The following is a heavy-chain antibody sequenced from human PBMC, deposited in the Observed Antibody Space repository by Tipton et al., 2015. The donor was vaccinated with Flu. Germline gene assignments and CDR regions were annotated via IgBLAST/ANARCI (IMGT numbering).Heavy chain of an antibody. CDR2: VHYSGSA. J-gene: IGHJ6*02. Sequence: TLSLTCTFSGDSIDSFYWTWIRQPPGRPLEWIGYVHYSGSADYSPSLKSRVTISVDTSKNQFSLKLSSVTAADTAVYYCARREGSSGWFGMDVWGQGTTVTVSS. V-gene: IGHV4-59*08. CDR3: ARREGSSGWFGMDV. CDR1: GDSIDSFY. D-gene: IGHD6-19*01.